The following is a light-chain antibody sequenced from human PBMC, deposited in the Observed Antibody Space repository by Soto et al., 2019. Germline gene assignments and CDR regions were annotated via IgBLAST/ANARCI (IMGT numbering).Light chain of an antibody. Sequence: QSALTQPPSASGTPGQRVTISCSGSTSNIGSNPVNWYQQLPVTAPKLLIYSNNQRPSGVPDRFSGSKSGTSASLAISGLQSEDEADYYCAAWDDSVNGYVFGTGTKVTVL. CDR2: SNN. J-gene: IGLJ1*01. CDR1: TSNIGSNP. CDR3: AAWDDSVNGYV. V-gene: IGLV1-44*01.